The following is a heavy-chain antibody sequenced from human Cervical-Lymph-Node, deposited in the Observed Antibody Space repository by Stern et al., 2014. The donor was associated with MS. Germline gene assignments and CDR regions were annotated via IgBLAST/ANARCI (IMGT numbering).Heavy chain of an antibody. CDR2: LSSSSTSM. CDR1: GFTFSDYS. J-gene: IGHJ4*02. CDR3: ARSGISMGGTRFGLDY. V-gene: IGHV3-48*02. Sequence: EVQLVESGGGLVQPGGSLRLNCAAFGFTFSDYSMNWVRQAPGTGPEWISYLSSSSTSMYDAESVRGRFTISRDNAKNSLYLQMNNLRDEDTAVYYCARSGISMGGTRFGLDYWGQGTLVAVSS. D-gene: IGHD1/OR15-1a*01.